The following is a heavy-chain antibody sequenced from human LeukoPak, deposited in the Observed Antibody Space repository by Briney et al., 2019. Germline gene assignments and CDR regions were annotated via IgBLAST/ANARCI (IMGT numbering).Heavy chain of an antibody. J-gene: IGHJ4*02. CDR2: ISSSGSTI. Sequence: PGGSLRLSCAASGFTFSSYGMHWVRQAPGKGLEWVSYISSSGSTIYYADSVKGRFTISRDNAKNSLYLQMNSLRAEDTAVYYCARAEEDSGYEGGFDYWGQGTLVTVSS. CDR3: ARAEEDSGYEGGFDY. V-gene: IGHV3-48*04. CDR1: GFTFSSYG. D-gene: IGHD5-12*01.